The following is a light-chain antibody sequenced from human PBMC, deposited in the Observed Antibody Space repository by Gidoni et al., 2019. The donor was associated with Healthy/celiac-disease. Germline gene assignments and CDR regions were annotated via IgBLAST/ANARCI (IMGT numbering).Light chain of an antibody. CDR2: GAS. V-gene: IGKV3-20*01. CDR3: QQYGSSPWT. J-gene: IGKJ1*01. CDR1: QSVSSSY. Sequence: VLTQSPGTLSLSPGERATLSCRASQSVSSSYLAWYQQKPGQAPRLLIYGASIRATGIPDRFSGSGSGTDFTLTISRLEPEDFAVYYCQQYGSSPWTFGQGTKVEIK.